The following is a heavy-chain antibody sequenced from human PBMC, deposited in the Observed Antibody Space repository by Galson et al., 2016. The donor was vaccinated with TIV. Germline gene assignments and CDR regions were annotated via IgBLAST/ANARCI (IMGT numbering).Heavy chain of an antibody. CDR1: GFTFNIYG. Sequence: SLRLSCAASGFTFNIYGMHWVRQAPGKGLEWVASIRYDGSYQHYVDSVKGRFTISRDNSKNTLYLRMNSLRVDDTAVYYCARPGLLQSYESGDNYYDYYWYGLDVWGQGATVTVSS. D-gene: IGHD2-21*02. V-gene: IGHV3-33*01. J-gene: IGHJ6*02. CDR3: ARPGLLQSYESGDNYYDYYWYGLDV. CDR2: IRYDGSYQ.